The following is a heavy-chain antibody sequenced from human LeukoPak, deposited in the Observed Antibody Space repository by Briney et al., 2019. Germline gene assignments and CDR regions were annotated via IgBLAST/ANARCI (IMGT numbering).Heavy chain of an antibody. Sequence: SVKVSCKASGGTFSSYAISWVRQAPGQGLEWMGGIIPIFGTANYAQKFQGRVTITADESTSTAYMELSSLRSEDTAVYYCARDVDGGDGYNDGFDYWGQGTLVTVSS. V-gene: IGHV1-69*13. CDR3: ARDVDGGDGYNDGFDY. CDR2: IIPIFGTA. J-gene: IGHJ4*02. D-gene: IGHD5-24*01. CDR1: GGTFSSYA.